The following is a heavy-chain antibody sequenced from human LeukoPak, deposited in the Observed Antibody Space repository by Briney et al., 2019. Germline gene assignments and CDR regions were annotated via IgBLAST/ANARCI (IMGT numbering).Heavy chain of an antibody. CDR1: GGSFSGYY. J-gene: IGHJ4*02. CDR3: ARTNTVFYYFDY. Sequence: PSETLSLTCAVYGGSFSGYYWSWIRQPPGKGLEWIGEITHSGSTNYNSSLKSRVTTSVDTSENQFSLKLTSVTAADSAVYYCARTNTVFYYFDYWGQGTLVTVSS. D-gene: IGHD1/OR15-1a*01. CDR2: ITHSGST. V-gene: IGHV4-34*01.